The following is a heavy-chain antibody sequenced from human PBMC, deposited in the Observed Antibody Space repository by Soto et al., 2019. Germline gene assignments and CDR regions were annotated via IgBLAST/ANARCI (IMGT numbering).Heavy chain of an antibody. Sequence: PGGSLRLSCAASGFTFSSYAMNWVRQAPGKGLEWVSSISGSGGRTYYADTVKGRFTISRDNSKNTLYLQMNSLRAEDTAVYYCAKEYSGYDSYFDYWGQGTLVTVSS. J-gene: IGHJ4*02. CDR1: GFTFSSYA. CDR2: ISGSGGRT. D-gene: IGHD5-12*01. V-gene: IGHV3-23*01. CDR3: AKEYSGYDSYFDY.